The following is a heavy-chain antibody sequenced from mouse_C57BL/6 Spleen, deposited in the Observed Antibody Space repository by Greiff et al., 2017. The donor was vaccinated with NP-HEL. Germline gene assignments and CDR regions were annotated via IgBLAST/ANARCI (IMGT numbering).Heavy chain of an antibody. CDR3: ARWDYGSSYFDY. V-gene: IGHV1-76*01. CDR1: GYTFTDYY. CDR2: IYPGSGYT. Sequence: QVQLQQSGAELVRPGASVKLSCKASGYTFTDYYINWVKQRPGQGLEWIARIYPGSGYTYYNEKFKGKATLTAEKSSSTAYMQLSSLTSEDSAVYVCARWDYGSSYFDYWGQGTTLTVSS. D-gene: IGHD1-1*01. J-gene: IGHJ2*01.